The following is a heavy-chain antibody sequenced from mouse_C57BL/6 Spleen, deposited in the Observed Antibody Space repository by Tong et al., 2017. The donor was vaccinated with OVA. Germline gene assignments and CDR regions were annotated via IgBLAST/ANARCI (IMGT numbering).Heavy chain of an antibody. V-gene: IGHV1-4*01. CDR3: AREGLTGTAMDY. J-gene: IGHJ4*01. CDR2: INPSSGYT. D-gene: IGHD4-1*01. CDR1: GYTFTSYT. Sequence: VQLQESGAELARPGASVKMSCKASGYTFTSYTMHWVKQRPGQGLEWIGYINPSSGYTKYNQKFKDKATLTADKSSSTAYMQLSSLTAEDAAVYYCAREGLTGTAMDYWGQGTSVTVSS.